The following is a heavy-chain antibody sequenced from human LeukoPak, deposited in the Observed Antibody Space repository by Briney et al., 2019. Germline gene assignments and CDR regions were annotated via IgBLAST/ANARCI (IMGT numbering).Heavy chain of an antibody. Sequence: GGSLRLSCAASGFTFSDYAMHWVRQAPGKGLEWVAVIAYGGTYTHHADSLKGRFTISRDNSRDTLYLQINSLRPEDTALYYCARNKAITAFFGMNVWGQGTTIIVSS. D-gene: IGHD2/OR15-2a*01. CDR3: ARNKAITAFFGMNV. V-gene: IGHV3-30*03. CDR2: IAYGGTYT. J-gene: IGHJ6*02. CDR1: GFTFSDYA.